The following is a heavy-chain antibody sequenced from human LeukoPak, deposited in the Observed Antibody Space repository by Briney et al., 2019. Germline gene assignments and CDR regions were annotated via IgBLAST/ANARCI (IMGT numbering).Heavy chain of an antibody. J-gene: IGHJ4*02. Sequence: GGSLRLSCAVSGFTFSNYWMHWVRQAPGMGLVWVSRINTDGRTTSYADSVKGRFTISRDNTKNSLYLQMNSLRAEDTALYYCAKDIGPGSSFDYWGQGTLVTVSS. CDR2: INTDGRTT. CDR3: AKDIGPGSSFDY. V-gene: IGHV3-74*01. D-gene: IGHD2-15*01. CDR1: GFTFSNYW.